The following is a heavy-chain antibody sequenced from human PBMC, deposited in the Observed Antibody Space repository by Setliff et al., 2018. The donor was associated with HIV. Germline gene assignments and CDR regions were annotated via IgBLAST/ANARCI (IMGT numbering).Heavy chain of an antibody. CDR3: ARQHGDYAFGS. CDR2: INYSGDT. J-gene: IGHJ5*01. CDR1: GGSFPAYY. Sequence: PSETLSLTCAVYGGSFPAYYWNWVRQPPGKGLEWIGEINYSGDTTYNPSLKSRVNMFIDTSKKQFSLKLASVTAADTAVYYCARQHGDYAFGSWGQGTLVTVSS. D-gene: IGHD4-17*01. V-gene: IGHV4-34*01.